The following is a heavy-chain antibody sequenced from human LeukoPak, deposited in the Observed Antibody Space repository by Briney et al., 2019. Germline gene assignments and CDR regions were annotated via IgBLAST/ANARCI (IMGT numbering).Heavy chain of an antibody. CDR3: ARVGSYYFDY. Sequence: SETLSLTCTVSGGSISSYYWSWLRQPPGKGLEWIGYIYYSGSTNYNPPLKSRVTISVDTSKNQFSLKLSSVTAADTAVYYCARVGSYYFDYWGQGTLVTVSS. V-gene: IGHV4-59*01. CDR1: GGSISSYY. CDR2: IYYSGST. J-gene: IGHJ4*02. D-gene: IGHD2-15*01.